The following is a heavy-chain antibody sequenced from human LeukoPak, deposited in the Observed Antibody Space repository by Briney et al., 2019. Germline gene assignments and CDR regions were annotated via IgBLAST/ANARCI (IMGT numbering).Heavy chain of an antibody. CDR2: ISGSGVNT. CDR1: GFTFRSYG. CDR3: AKVEYYYGSGSTPYFDY. D-gene: IGHD3-10*01. V-gene: IGHV3-23*01. J-gene: IGHJ4*02. Sequence: GGSLRLSCAASGFTFRSYGMNWVRQAPGKGLEWVSAISGSGVNTYYADSVKGRFTISRDNSKNTLYLQMNSLRAEDTAVYYCAKVEYYYGSGSTPYFDYWGQGTLVTVSS.